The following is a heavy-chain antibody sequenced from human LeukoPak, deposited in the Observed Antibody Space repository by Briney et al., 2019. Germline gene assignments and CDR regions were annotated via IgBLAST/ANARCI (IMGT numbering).Heavy chain of an antibody. CDR2: TNPNSGAT. D-gene: IGHD4-17*01. CDR1: GYSFTACY. J-gene: IGHJ5*02. Sequence: GASVKVSCKASGYSFTACYLHWLPQAPGQGLEWMGWTNPNSGATNYAQDFQGWVTMTRDTSISTAYMELSRLRSDDTAVYYCAGDRVNTNTPLFDPWGQGTLVTVSS. V-gene: IGHV1-2*04. CDR3: AGDRVNTNTPLFDP.